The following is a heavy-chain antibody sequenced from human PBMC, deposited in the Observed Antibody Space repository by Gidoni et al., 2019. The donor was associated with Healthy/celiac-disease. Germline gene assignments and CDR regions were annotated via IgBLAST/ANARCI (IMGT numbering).Heavy chain of an antibody. CDR1: GYRFTSYW. J-gene: IGHJ4*02. Sequence: EVQLVQSGAAVKKPGESLQISCKGSGYRFTSYWIGWVRQMPGKGLEWMGIIYPGDSDTRYSPSFQGQVTISADKSISTAYLQWSSLKASDTAMYYCARLLKGGSGWSGYFDYWGQGTLVTVSS. D-gene: IGHD6-19*01. V-gene: IGHV5-51*01. CDR3: ARLLKGGSGWSGYFDY. CDR2: IYPGDSDT.